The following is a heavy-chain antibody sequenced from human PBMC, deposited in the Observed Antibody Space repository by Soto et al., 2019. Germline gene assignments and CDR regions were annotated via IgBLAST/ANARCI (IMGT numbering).Heavy chain of an antibody. CDR2: INPSGGST. V-gene: IGHV1-46*01. D-gene: IGHD1-26*01. CDR1: GYTFTSYY. Sequence: SVTVSCKASGYTFTSYYMHWVRQAPGQGLEWMGIINPSGGSTSYAQKFQGRVTMTRDTSTSTVYMELSSLRSDDTAVYYCARDKDSGSYPYYFDYWGQGTLVTVSA. J-gene: IGHJ4*02. CDR3: ARDKDSGSYPYYFDY.